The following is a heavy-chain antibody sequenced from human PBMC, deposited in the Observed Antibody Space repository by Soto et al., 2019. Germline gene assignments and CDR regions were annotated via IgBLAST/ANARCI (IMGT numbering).Heavy chain of an antibody. V-gene: IGHV1-18*01. CDR1: GYTFTSYG. CDR2: ISAYNGNT. D-gene: IGHD2-2*01. J-gene: IGHJ5*02. CDR3: ARDRYCSSTSCNGNWFDP. Sequence: ASVKVSCKASGYTFTSYGISWVRQAPGQGLEWMGWISAYNGNTNYAQRLQGRVTMTTDTSTSTAYMELRSLRSDDTAVYYCARDRYCSSTSCNGNWFDPWGQGTLATVSS.